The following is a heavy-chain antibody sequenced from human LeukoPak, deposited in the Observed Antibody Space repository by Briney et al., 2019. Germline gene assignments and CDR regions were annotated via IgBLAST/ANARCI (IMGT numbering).Heavy chain of an antibody. V-gene: IGHV1-24*01. Sequence: ASVKVSCKVSGYTLTELSMHWVRQAPGKWLEWMGGFDPEDGETIYAQKFQGRVTMTEDTSTDTAYMELSSLRSEDTAVYYCARWGVDYGDYYEFGRFDIWGQGTMVTVSS. CDR1: GYTLTELS. CDR2: FDPEDGET. D-gene: IGHD4-17*01. J-gene: IGHJ3*02. CDR3: ARWGVDYGDYYEFGRFDI.